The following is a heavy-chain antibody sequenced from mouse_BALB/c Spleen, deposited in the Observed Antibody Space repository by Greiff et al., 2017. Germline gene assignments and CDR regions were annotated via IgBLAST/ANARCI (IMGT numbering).Heavy chain of an antibody. Sequence: VKLVESGPGLVAPSQSLSITCTVSGFSLTGYGVNWVRQPPGKGLEWLGMIWGDGSTDYNSALKSRLSISKDNSKSQVFLKMNSLQTDDTARYYCAREGIYYYGNYAMDYWGQGTSVTVSS. V-gene: IGHV2-6-7*01. CDR1: GFSLTGYG. CDR3: AREGIYYYGNYAMDY. CDR2: IWGDGST. D-gene: IGHD1-1*01. J-gene: IGHJ4*01.